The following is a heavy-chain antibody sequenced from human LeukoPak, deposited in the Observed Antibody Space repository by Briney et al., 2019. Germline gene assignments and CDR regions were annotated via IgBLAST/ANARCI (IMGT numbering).Heavy chain of an antibody. J-gene: IGHJ4*02. Sequence: GGSLRLSCAASGFTFSDCYMSWIRQAPGKGLEWVSAISGSGGSTYYADSVKGRFTISRDNSKNTLYLQMNSLRAEDTAVYYSAKMELHTELDYWGQGTLVTVSP. D-gene: IGHD1-7*01. CDR1: GFTFSDCY. CDR2: ISGSGGST. CDR3: AKMELHTELDY. V-gene: IGHV3-23*01.